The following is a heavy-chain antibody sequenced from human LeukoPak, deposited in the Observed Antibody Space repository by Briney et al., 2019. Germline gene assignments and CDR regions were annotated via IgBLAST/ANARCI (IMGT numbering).Heavy chain of an antibody. D-gene: IGHD2-8*01. J-gene: IGHJ5*02. V-gene: IGHV1-2*06. CDR1: GCTFTGYY. Sequence: ASVKVSCKASGCTFTGYYMHWVRQAPGQGLEWMGRINPNSGGTNYAQKFQGRVTMTRDTSISTAYMELSRLRSDDTAVYYCARDFYGASDIALSKWFDPWGQGTLVTVSS. CDR2: INPNSGGT. CDR3: ARDFYGASDIALSKWFDP.